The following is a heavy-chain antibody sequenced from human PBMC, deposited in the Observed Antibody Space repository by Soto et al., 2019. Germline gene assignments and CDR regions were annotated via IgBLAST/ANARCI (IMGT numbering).Heavy chain of an antibody. CDR2: TIPALGKT. J-gene: IGHJ6*02. CDR3: ARGPFRPSAMDV. CDR1: GESFKKNV. Sequence: AASVKGSCKTSGESFKKNVFRWVRQAPGQGLEWMGGTIPALGKTHYIEKFQGRVTITVDDATRTVYMEVRDLTSEDTAIYYCARGPFRPSAMDVWGQGTTVTVSS. D-gene: IGHD3-10*01. V-gene: IGHV1-69*10.